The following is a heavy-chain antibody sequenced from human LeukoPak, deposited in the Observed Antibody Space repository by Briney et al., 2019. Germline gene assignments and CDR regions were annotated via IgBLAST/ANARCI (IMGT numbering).Heavy chain of an antibody. J-gene: IGHJ4*02. D-gene: IGHD3-10*01. CDR3: ARGISYGPSEMVRGVDFDY. V-gene: IGHV4-59*08. CDR2: IYYSGST. CDR1: GGSISSYY. Sequence: SETLSLTCTVSGGSISSYYWSWIRQPPGKGLEWIGYIYYSGSTYYNPSLKSRVTISVDTSKNQFSLKLSSVTAADTAVYYCARGISYGPSEMVRGVDFDYWGQGTLVTVSS.